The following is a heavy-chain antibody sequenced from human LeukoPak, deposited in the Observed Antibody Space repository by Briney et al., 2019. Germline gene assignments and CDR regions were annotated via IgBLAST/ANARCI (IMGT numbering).Heavy chain of an antibody. CDR1: GFTFSSYS. D-gene: IGHD3-22*01. CDR3: ARGVVAYDSSGYPTGGY. V-gene: IGHV3-21*01. J-gene: IGHJ4*02. CDR2: ISSSSSYI. Sequence: GGSLRLSCAASGFTFSSYSMNWVRQAPGKGLEWVSSISSSSSYIYYADSVKGRFTISRDNAKNSLYLQMNSLRAEDTAVYYCARGVVAYDSSGYPTGGYWGQGTLVTVSS.